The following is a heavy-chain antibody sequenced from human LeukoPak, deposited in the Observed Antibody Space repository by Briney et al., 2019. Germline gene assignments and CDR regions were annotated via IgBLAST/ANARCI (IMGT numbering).Heavy chain of an antibody. D-gene: IGHD2-2*01. V-gene: IGHV1-18*01. CDR1: GYTFTSYG. CDR3: ARAGLGYCSSTSCRPRDFDF. Sequence: GASVKVSCKASGYTFTSYGISWVRQAPGQRLEWMGWISAYNGNTNYAQKLQGRVTMTTDTSTSTAYMALRSLRSEDTAVYSCARAGLGYCSSTSCRPRDFDFWGQGTLVTVSS. J-gene: IGHJ4*02. CDR2: ISAYNGNT.